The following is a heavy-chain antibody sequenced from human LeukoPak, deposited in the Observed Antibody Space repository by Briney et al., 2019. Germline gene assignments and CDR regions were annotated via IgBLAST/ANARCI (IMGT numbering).Heavy chain of an antibody. CDR2: TYYRSKWYN. Sequence: SQTLSLTCALSGDTFSSNSAAWNWIRQSPSRGLEWLVRTYYRSKWYNDYAVSVKSRITINPDTSKNQFSLQLNSVTPEDTAVYYCARDVFIAAAGHGMDVWGQGTTVTVSS. J-gene: IGHJ6*02. CDR1: GDTFSSNSAA. D-gene: IGHD6-13*01. V-gene: IGHV6-1*01. CDR3: ARDVFIAAAGHGMDV.